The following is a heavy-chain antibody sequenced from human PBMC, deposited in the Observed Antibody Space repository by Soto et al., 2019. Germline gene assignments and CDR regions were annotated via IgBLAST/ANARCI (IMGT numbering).Heavy chain of an antibody. V-gene: IGHV4-38-2*02. CDR2: VYRSGAA. D-gene: IGHD6-13*01. Sequence: SSETLSLTCTVSGYSISTGYYWAWVRQSPGKGLEWIGSVYRSGAAYYSPTLKSRVTISVDTSKNQFSLHLKSVTAADAAVYYCARLDSSSWYAYYYYGMDVWGQGTTVTVSS. CDR3: ARLDSSSWYAYYYYGMDV. CDR1: GYSISTGYY. J-gene: IGHJ6*02.